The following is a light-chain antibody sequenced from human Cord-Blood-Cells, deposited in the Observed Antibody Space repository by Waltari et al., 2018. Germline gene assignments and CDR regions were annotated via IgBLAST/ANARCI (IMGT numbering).Light chain of an antibody. J-gene: IGLJ2*01. CDR3: QAWDSSTVV. Sequence: SYELTQPPSVSVSPGQPASLTCSGDKLGDKYACWYQQKPGQSPVLVIYQDNKRPSGIPERFSGSNSGNTATLTISGTQAMDEADYYCQAWDSSTVVFGGWTKLTVL. V-gene: IGLV3-1*01. CDR2: QDN. CDR1: KLGDKY.